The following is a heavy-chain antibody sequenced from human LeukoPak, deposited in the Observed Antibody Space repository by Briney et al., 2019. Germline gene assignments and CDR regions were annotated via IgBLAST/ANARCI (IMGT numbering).Heavy chain of an antibody. D-gene: IGHD4-23*01. CDR1: WFPLCKYW. CDR2: MKEDGGEI. Sequence: GGAPRTSCVASWFPLCKYWVRLGRPAPGEGVEWVANMKEDGGEINYVDSVKGRFTISRDNAKNSLYLQMNSLRVDDTAVYYCARDRGYSTFDYWGQGTLVTVSS. CDR3: ARDRGYSTFDY. J-gene: IGHJ4*02. V-gene: IGHV3-7*01.